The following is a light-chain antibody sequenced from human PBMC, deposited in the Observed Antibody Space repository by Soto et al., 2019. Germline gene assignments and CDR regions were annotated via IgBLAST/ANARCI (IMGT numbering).Light chain of an antibody. V-gene: IGKV3D-20*02. CDR1: QSVSSNS. J-gene: IGKJ4*01. CDR3: QQRTSWPT. CDR2: DVS. Sequence: EIVLTQSPATLSLSPGESATLSCRTSQSVSSNSLAWHQQKPGQAPRLLIYDVSRRATAIPARFSGSGSGTDFTLTISSLEPEDFAVYYCQQRTSWPTFGGGTKVDI.